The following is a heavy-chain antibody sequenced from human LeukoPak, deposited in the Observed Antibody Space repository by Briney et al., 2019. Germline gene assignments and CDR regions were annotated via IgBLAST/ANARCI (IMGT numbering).Heavy chain of an antibody. V-gene: IGHV4-59*08. CDR2: FYYSANT. CDR1: GGSIRTYS. Sequence: SETLSLTCTVSGGSIRTYSWSWIRQPPGKGLEWVGHFYYSANTDYNPSLKSRVTFSVDKSKNQFSLRLSSVTAADTAVYYCARRDSSGYSLYAFDIWGQGTMVTVSS. CDR3: ARRDSSGYSLYAFDI. D-gene: IGHD3-22*01. J-gene: IGHJ3*02.